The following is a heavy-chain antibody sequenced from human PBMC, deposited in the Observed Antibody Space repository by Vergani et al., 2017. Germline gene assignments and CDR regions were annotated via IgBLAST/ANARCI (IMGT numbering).Heavy chain of an antibody. CDR1: GFTFDDYA. V-gene: IGHV3-9*01. Sequence: EVQLVESGGGLVQPGRSLRLSCAASGFTFDDYAMHWVRQAPGKGLEWVSGISWTSGSIGYADSVKGRFTISRDNAKNSLYLQMNSLRAEDTALYYCAKDTSEGAAFFDYWGQGTLVTVSS. J-gene: IGHJ4*02. CDR2: ISWTSGSI. D-gene: IGHD1-26*01. CDR3: AKDTSEGAAFFDY.